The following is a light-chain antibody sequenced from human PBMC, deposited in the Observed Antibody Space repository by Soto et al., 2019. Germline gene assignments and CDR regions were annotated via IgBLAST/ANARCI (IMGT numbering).Light chain of an antibody. V-gene: IGKV1-12*01. Sequence: DILVTQSPSSVSASVGDRVTITCRASQGINSWLAWYQQKPGLAPRLLIYTASNLQSGVPSRFSGSGSVTDFILTISSLQPEDVATYYCQQASGFPLTFGGGTKVEIK. J-gene: IGKJ4*01. CDR3: QQASGFPLT. CDR1: QGINSW. CDR2: TAS.